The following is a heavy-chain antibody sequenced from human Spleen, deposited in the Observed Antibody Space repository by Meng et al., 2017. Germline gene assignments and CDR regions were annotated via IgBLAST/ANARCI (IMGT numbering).Heavy chain of an antibody. CDR1: GFTFSRYN. J-gene: IGHJ4*02. Sequence: GGSLRLSCAASGFTFSRYNMNWVRQGPGKGLEWVSSISSSSSYIYYADSVKGRFTISRDDATNSLFLQMNSLRAEDTAVYYCARETGSYDYWGQGTVVTVSS. V-gene: IGHV3-21*06. CDR3: ARETGSYDY. D-gene: IGHD1-26*01. CDR2: ISSSSSYI.